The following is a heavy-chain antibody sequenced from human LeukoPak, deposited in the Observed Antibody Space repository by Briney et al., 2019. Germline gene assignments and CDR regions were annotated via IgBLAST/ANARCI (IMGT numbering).Heavy chain of an antibody. J-gene: IGHJ6*03. CDR2: ISAYNGNT. V-gene: IGHV1-18*01. Sequence: GASVKVSCKASGGTLSSYAISWVRQAPGQGLEWMGWISAYNGNTNYAQKLQGRVTMTTDTSTSTAYMELRSLRSDDTAVYYCVRDLGLYYYYMDVWGKGTTVTVSS. CDR3: VRDLGLYYYYMDV. CDR1: GGTLSSYA.